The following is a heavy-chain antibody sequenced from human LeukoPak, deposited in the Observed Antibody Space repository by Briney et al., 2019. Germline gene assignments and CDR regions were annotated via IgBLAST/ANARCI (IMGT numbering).Heavy chain of an antibody. J-gene: IGHJ5*02. Sequence: PSETLSLTCVVSGYSVSNDYYWGWIRQPPGKGLEWIGNIYHSGGSYYNPSLKSRVTILVDTSKNQFSLKLSSVTAADTAVYYCAKAGTTGIHHWFDPWGQGNLVTVSS. CDR2: IYHSGGS. CDR1: GYSVSNDYY. CDR3: AKAGTTGIHHWFDP. D-gene: IGHD1-1*01. V-gene: IGHV4-38-2*01.